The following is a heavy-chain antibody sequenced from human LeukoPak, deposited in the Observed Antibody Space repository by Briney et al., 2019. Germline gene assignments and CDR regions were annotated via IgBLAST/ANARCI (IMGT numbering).Heavy chain of an antibody. CDR1: GYTFTGHY. Sequence: GASVKVSCKAPGYTFTGHYMQWVRQAPGQGLEWMGWISPNSGDTLHAQKFQGRVTMARDTSINTAYMELSNLRSDGTAVYYCARARQGAGTYAFDIWGQGTMVTVSS. J-gene: IGHJ3*02. D-gene: IGHD6-13*01. CDR2: ISPNSGDT. V-gene: IGHV1-2*02. CDR3: ARARQGAGTYAFDI.